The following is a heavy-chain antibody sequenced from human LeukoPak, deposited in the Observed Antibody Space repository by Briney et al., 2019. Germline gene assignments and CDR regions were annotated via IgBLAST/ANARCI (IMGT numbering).Heavy chain of an antibody. V-gene: IGHV1-2*02. Sequence: ASVKVSCKASGYTFTGYYLHWVRQAPGQGLECMGWINPNSGGTNYAQKFQGRVTMTRDTSISTAYMELSRLRSDDTAVYYCARSTFSGNYPPGDYWGQGTLVTVSS. J-gene: IGHJ4*02. CDR3: ARSTFSGNYPPGDY. D-gene: IGHD1-26*01. CDR2: INPNSGGT. CDR1: GYTFTGYY.